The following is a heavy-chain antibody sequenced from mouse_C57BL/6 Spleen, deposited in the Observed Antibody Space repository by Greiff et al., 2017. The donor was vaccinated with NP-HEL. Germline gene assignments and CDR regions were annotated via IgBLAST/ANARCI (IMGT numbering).Heavy chain of an antibody. CDR1: GFTFSDYY. V-gene: IGHV5-12*01. J-gene: IGHJ4*01. Sequence: EVMLVESGGGLVQPGGSLKLSCAASGFTFSDYYMYWVRQTPEKRLEWVAYISNGGGSTYYPDTVKGRFTISRDNAKNTLYLQMSRLKSEDTAMYYCARLDYGSSYDYYAMDYWGQGTSVTVSS. CDR2: ISNGGGST. CDR3: ARLDYGSSYDYYAMDY. D-gene: IGHD1-1*01.